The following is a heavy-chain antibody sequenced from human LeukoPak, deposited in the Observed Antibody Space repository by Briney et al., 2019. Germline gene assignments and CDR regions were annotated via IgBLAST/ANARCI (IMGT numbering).Heavy chain of an antibody. Sequence: SETLSLTCTLSGVTLSNDYYYWGWLRQPPGRGLEWIGYIHYSGSTNYNPSLKSRVPISVDTSKTQFSLKLSSVTAADTAVYYWARGGTESRLFGYYYGMDVWGQGTTVTVSS. CDR1: GVTLSNDYYY. V-gene: IGHV4-61*01. CDR3: ARGGTESRLFGYYYGMDV. CDR2: IHYSGST. D-gene: IGHD2-21*01. J-gene: IGHJ6*02.